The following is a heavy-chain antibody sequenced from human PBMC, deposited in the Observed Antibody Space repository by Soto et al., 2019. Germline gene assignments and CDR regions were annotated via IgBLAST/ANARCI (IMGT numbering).Heavy chain of an antibody. J-gene: IGHJ6*02. V-gene: IGHV3-23*01. CDR3: ARVSNIVKTAMVMVRHYYAMDV. Sequence: PGGSLRLSCAASGFIFRSYAMSWVRQAPGTGLEWVSVFGGSGGSTYYSDSVKGRFTISRDNSKNTLYLQMNSLRAEDTAVYFCARVSNIVKTAMVMVRHYYAMDVWGQGTTVTVPS. CDR1: GFIFRSYA. CDR2: FGGSGGST. D-gene: IGHD2-2*01.